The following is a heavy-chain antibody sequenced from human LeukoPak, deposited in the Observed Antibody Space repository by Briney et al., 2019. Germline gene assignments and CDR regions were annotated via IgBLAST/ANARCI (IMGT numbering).Heavy chain of an antibody. CDR1: GGTFSSYA. D-gene: IGHD3-10*01. CDR3: ARVVQGREMTLRDYGSGSPSYYFDY. Sequence: SVKVSCKASGGTFSSYAISWVRQAPGQGLEWMGRIIPILGIANYAQKFQGRVTITADKSTSTAYMELSSLRSEDTAVYYCARVVQGREMTLRDYGSGSPSYYFDYWGQGTLVTVSS. CDR2: IIPILGIA. V-gene: IGHV1-69*04. J-gene: IGHJ4*02.